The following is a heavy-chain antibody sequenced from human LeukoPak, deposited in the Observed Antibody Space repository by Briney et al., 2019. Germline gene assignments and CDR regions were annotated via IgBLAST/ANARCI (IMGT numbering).Heavy chain of an antibody. CDR2: IYYSEST. CDR3: ARDNGSGHDY. D-gene: IGHD3-10*01. CDR1: GGSISSYY. J-gene: IGHJ4*02. V-gene: IGHV4-59*01. Sequence: SETLSLTCTVSGGSISSYYWSWIRQPPGKGLEWIGYIYYSESTNYNPSLKSRVTISVDTSKNQFSLKLSSVTAADTAVYYCARDNGSGHDYWGQGTLVTVSS.